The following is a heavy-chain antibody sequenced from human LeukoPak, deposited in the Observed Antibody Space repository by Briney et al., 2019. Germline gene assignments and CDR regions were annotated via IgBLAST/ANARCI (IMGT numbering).Heavy chain of an antibody. CDR2: INHSGST. CDR1: GGSFSGYY. Sequence: SETLSLTCAVYGGSFSGYYWSWIRQPPGKGLEWIGEINHSGSTNYNPSLKSRVTISVDTSKNQFSLKLSSVTAADTAVYYCARMGYYGSGSYPFDYWGQGTLVTVSS. J-gene: IGHJ4*02. CDR3: ARMGYYGSGSYPFDY. V-gene: IGHV4-34*01. D-gene: IGHD3-10*01.